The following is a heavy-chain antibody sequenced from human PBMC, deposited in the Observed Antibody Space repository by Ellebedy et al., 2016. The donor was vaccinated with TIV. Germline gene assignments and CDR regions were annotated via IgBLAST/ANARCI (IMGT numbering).Heavy chain of an antibody. V-gene: IGHV4-34*01. CDR2: INHSGST. CDR1: GGSFSGYY. CDR3: ARGEVLRELPKDWYFDL. D-gene: IGHD3-16*01. J-gene: IGHJ2*01. Sequence: SETLSLXXAVYGGSFSGYYWSWIRQPPGKGLEWIGEINHSGSTNYNPSLKSRVTISVDTSKNQFSLKLSSVTAADTAVYYCARGEVLRELPKDWYFDLWGRGTLVTVSS.